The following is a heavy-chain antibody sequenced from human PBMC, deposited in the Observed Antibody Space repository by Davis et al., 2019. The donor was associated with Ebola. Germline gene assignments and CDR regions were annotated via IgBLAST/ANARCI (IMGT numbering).Heavy chain of an antibody. CDR1: GYNFITYW. Sequence: GESLKIPRKGSGYNFITYWIGWVRQMPWKGLEWMGIIYPGDSDTRYSPSFQGQVTISADKSISTAYLQWSSLKASDTAMYYCARHNGGYDWGGRYYYYGMDVWGQGTTVTVSS. J-gene: IGHJ6*02. CDR2: IYPGDSDT. V-gene: IGHV5-51*01. D-gene: IGHD5-12*01. CDR3: ARHNGGYDWGGRYYYYGMDV.